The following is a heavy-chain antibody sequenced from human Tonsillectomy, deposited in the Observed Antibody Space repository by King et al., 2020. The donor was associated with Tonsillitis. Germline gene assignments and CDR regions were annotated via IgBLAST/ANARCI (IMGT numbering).Heavy chain of an antibody. Sequence: VQLVESGGGVVRPGGSLRLSCAASGFTFGDYGMSWVRHAPGKGLEWVSGINWSGGRTVYADSVKGRFTISRDNAKNSLYLQMNSLRAEDTALYYCAREGIAAACTDDAFDIWGQGTMVTVSS. D-gene: IGHD6-13*01. V-gene: IGHV3-20*04. CDR3: AREGIAAACTDDAFDI. CDR2: INWSGGRT. J-gene: IGHJ3*02. CDR1: GFTFGDYG.